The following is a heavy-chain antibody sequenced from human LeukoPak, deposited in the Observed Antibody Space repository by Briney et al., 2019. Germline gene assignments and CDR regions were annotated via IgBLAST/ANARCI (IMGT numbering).Heavy chain of an antibody. Sequence: GASVKVSCKASGYTFINYGISWVRQAPGEGLQWLGWIDTFKGNTTYVQRLQGRVTMTMDTSTSTAYMELRSLRSDDTAVYYCARDYCRGTSCQDGLFDYWGQGTLVTVSS. J-gene: IGHJ4*02. CDR2: IDTFKGNT. V-gene: IGHV1-18*01. CDR3: ARDYCRGTSCQDGLFDY. CDR1: GYTFINYG. D-gene: IGHD2-2*01.